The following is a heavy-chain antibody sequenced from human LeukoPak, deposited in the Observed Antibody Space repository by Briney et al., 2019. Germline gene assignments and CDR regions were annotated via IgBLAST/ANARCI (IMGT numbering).Heavy chain of an antibody. Sequence: GGSLRLSCAASGFTFSSYWMSWVRQAPGKGLEWVANIKQDGSEKYYVDSVKGRFTISRDNAKNSLYLQMNSLRAEDTAVYYCARVGNFWSGYDYFDFWGQGTLVTVSS. CDR2: IKQDGSEK. D-gene: IGHD3-3*01. CDR1: GFTFSSYW. V-gene: IGHV3-7*01. J-gene: IGHJ4*02. CDR3: ARVGNFWSGYDYFDF.